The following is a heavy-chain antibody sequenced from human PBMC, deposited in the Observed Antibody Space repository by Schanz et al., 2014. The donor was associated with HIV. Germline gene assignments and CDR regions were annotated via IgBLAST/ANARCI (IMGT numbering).Heavy chain of an antibody. V-gene: IGHV3-30*18. CDR2: ISYDGSNE. CDR3: AKVGRIYSTTWIDY. D-gene: IGHD2-2*01. Sequence: QVQLVESGGGVVQPGRSLRLSCAASGFIFSSYGMHWVRQAPGKGLEWEAVISYDGSNEYYGDSVKGRFTISRDNSKNTLYLQMNSLRREDTAVYYCAKVGRIYSTTWIDYWGQGTLVTVSS. CDR1: GFIFSSYG. J-gene: IGHJ4*02.